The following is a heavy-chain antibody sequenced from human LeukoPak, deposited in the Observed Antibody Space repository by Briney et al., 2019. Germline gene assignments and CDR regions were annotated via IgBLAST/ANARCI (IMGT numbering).Heavy chain of an antibody. J-gene: IGHJ4*02. D-gene: IGHD2-8*01. CDR3: ARARPSMCIDY. V-gene: IGHV3-30*04. Sequence: GGSLRLSCAASGFTFSSYAMYWVRQAPGRGLEWVAVISYDGSDKFYADSVKGRFTISRDSSKNTLYLQMNSLRPEDTAVYYCARARPSMCIDYWGQGTLVTVSS. CDR1: GFTFSSYA. CDR2: ISYDGSDK.